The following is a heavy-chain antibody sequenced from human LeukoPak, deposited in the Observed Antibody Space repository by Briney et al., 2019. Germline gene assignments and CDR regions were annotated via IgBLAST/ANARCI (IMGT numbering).Heavy chain of an antibody. CDR1: GFTFSSSE. CDR3: TTGTWIQLWLADY. Sequence: PGGSLILSCAASGFTFSSSEMNWVRQAPGKGLEWVGHIKGKTDGGTTDYAAPVQGRFTISRDDSKNTLYLQMNSLKTEDTAVYYCTTGTWIQLWLADYWGQGTLVTVSS. V-gene: IGHV3-15*07. D-gene: IGHD5-18*01. J-gene: IGHJ4*02. CDR2: IKGKTDGGTT.